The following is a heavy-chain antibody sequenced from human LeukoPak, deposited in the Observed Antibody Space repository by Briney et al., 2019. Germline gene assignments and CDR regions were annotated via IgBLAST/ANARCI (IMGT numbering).Heavy chain of an antibody. Sequence: PGGSLRLSCAASGFTFSSYGMHWVRQAPGKGLEWVAVISYDGSNKYYADSVKGRFTISRDNSKNTLYLQMNSLRAEDTAVYYCAKDHMGATVYYYYGMDVWGQGTTVTVSS. CDR1: GFTFSSYG. CDR3: AKDHMGATVYYYYGMDV. J-gene: IGHJ6*02. V-gene: IGHV3-30*18. D-gene: IGHD1-26*01. CDR2: ISYDGSNK.